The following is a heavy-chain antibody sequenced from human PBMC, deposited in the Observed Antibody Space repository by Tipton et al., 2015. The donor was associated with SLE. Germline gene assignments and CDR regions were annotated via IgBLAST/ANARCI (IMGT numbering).Heavy chain of an antibody. Sequence: RSLRLSCEASGFVFSSYGMHWVRQAPGKGLEWVAVIWLDGSHEYYADSVKGRFTISRDNSKNTLYLQMNSLRDDDTATYYCAREYFVWSSRLDAFDFWGQGTLVTVSS. D-gene: IGHD3-3*01. J-gene: IGHJ3*01. CDR2: IWLDGSHE. V-gene: IGHV3-33*01. CDR3: AREYFVWSSRLDAFDF. CDR1: GFVFSSYG.